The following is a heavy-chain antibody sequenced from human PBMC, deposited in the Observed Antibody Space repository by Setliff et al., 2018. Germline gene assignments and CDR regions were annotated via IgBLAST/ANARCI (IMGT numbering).Heavy chain of an antibody. CDR1: GFTFDSYA. Sequence: PGGSLRLSCAASGFTFDSYAMTWVRQALGKGLEWVSTISGSADNTYYADSVTGRFTITRDNSKNTLYLQMNSLRPEDTAIYSCAKDYYYDSSCPPCFDSWGEGTTVTVSS. J-gene: IGHJ6*04. D-gene: IGHD3-22*01. V-gene: IGHV3-23*01. CDR3: AKDYYYDSSCPPCFDS. CDR2: ISGSADNT.